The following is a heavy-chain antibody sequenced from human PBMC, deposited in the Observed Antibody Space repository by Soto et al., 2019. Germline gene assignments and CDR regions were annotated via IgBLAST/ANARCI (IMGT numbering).Heavy chain of an antibody. CDR3: VRDPAGHGMDV. D-gene: IGHD3-10*01. CDR1: GFTFSNYD. V-gene: IGHV3-13*01. Sequence: DVQLVESGGDLVQPGGSLRLSCAASGFTFSNYDMQWVRQVTGKGLEWVSSIGKGGDTHYADSVKGRFTISRENAKNSLYLQMSSMRAGDTAVYYCVRDPAGHGMDVWGQVTTVTVSS. CDR2: IGKGGDT. J-gene: IGHJ6*02.